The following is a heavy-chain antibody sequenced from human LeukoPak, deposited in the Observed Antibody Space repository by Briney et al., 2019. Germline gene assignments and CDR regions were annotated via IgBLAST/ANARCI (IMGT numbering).Heavy chain of an antibody. CDR2: INSNGGGT. D-gene: IGHD6-13*01. CDR3: ARKGGIAAPNWFDP. Sequence: ASVKVSCKASGYTFTGYYMHWVRQAPGQGLEWMGWINSNGGGTNYAQKFQGRVTMTRDTSISTAYMELSRLRSDDTAVYYCARKGGIAAPNWFDPWGQGTLVTVSS. CDR1: GYTFTGYY. J-gene: IGHJ5*02. V-gene: IGHV1-2*02.